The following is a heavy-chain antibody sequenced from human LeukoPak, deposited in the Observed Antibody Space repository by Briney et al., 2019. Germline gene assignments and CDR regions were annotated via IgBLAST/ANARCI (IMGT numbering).Heavy chain of an antibody. D-gene: IGHD1-26*01. CDR2: INHSGST. CDR1: GGSFSDYY. J-gene: IGHJ5*02. CDR3: ARSVGSA. V-gene: IGHV4-34*01. Sequence: SQTLSLTCAVYGGSFSDYYWTWIRQPPGKGLEWIGEINHSGSTHYNPSLKSRVTISVDTSKNQFSLKLSSVTAADTAVYYCARSVGSAWGQGTLVTVSS.